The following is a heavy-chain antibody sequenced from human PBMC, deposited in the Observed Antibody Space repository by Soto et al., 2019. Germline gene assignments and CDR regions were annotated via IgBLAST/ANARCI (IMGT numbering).Heavy chain of an antibody. CDR3: ARRYGGGFDY. Sequence: SETLSLTCTVSGGSINSYYWSWIRQPPGKGLEWIGYIYYSGSTNYNPSLKSRVTISVDTSKNQFSLKLSSVTAADTAVYYCARRYGGGFDYWGQGTLVTVSS. D-gene: IGHD2-15*01. CDR1: GGSINSYY. J-gene: IGHJ4*02. V-gene: IGHV4-59*08. CDR2: IYYSGST.